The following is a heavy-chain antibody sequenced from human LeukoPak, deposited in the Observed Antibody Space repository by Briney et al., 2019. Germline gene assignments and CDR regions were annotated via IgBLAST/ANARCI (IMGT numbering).Heavy chain of an antibody. V-gene: IGHV4-39*01. CDR2: IYYSGST. J-gene: IGHJ4*02. CDR1: GGSISSSSYY. Sequence: SETPSLTLTVPGGSISSSSYYWGWLRQPPGTGLEWIGSIYYSGSTYYNPSLKSRVTMSVDTCKKQFSLNLSSVNAADTAVYYCAGLYYDSSGYYQICYFDYWGQGTLVTVSS. D-gene: IGHD3-22*01. CDR3: AGLYYDSSGYYQICYFDY.